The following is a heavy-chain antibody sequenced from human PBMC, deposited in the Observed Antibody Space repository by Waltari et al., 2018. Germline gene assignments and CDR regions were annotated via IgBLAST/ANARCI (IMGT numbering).Heavy chain of an antibody. J-gene: IGHJ4*02. V-gene: IGHV3-7*01. CDR1: GFTFRRPW. Sequence: EVQLVESGGGLVQPGGPLRLSCVACGFTFRRPWRSWLRQAPGKGLEWVANINEDESETFYADSVKGRFTISRDNAKNSLYLQMNSLRVEDTAYYYCARDMGIYTNYAAYWGQGTLVTVSS. CDR2: INEDESET. CDR3: ARDMGIYTNYAAY. D-gene: IGHD4-4*01.